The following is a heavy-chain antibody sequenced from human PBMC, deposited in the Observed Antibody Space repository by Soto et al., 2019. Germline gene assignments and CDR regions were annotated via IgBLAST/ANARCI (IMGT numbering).Heavy chain of an antibody. CDR3: TADSRSWYKYYGMDV. J-gene: IGHJ6*02. V-gene: IGHV3-15*01. D-gene: IGHD6-13*01. CDR2: IKSKTDGGTT. Sequence: SGGSLRLSCAASGFTFSNAWMSWVRQAPGKGLEWVGRIKSKTDGGTTEYAAPVKGRFTISRDDSKNTLYLQMNSLKTEDTAVYYCTADSRSWYKYYGMDVWGQGTTVTVSS. CDR1: GFTFSNAW.